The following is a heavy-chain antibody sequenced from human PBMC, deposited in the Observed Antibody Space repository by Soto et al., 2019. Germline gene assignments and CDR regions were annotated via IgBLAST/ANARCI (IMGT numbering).Heavy chain of an antibody. J-gene: IGHJ3*01. CDR1: GGTFSTYI. V-gene: IGHV1-69*08. CDR3: ARDRITTRGDAFDL. Sequence: QVQLVQSGAEVKKPGSSVKVSCKAPGGTFSTYIISWVRQAPGQGHEWMGRIIPIPDITDNAQKFQGRVTFCAGKSTSTASMELSSLRSEDTAVYYCARDRITTRGDAFDLWGQVTMVTVSS. CDR2: IIPIPDIT. D-gene: IGHD3-3*01.